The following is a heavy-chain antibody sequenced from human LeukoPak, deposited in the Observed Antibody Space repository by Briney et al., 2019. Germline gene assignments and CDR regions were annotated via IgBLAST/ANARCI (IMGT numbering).Heavy chain of an antibody. J-gene: IGHJ4*02. Sequence: PGGSLRLSCAASGFTSRSYAMSWVRQAPGKGLEWVSAISGSGGSTYYADSVKGRFTISRDNSKNTLYLQMNSLRAEDTAVYYCAKLGSNQQLVPDYWGQGTLVTVSS. CDR3: AKLGSNQQLVPDY. V-gene: IGHV3-23*01. CDR2: ISGSGGST. CDR1: GFTSRSYA. D-gene: IGHD6-13*01.